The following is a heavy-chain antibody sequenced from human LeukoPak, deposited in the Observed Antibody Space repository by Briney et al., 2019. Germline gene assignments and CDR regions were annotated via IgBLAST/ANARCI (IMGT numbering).Heavy chain of an antibody. CDR1: GFTFSSYW. CDR2: IKKDGSEK. D-gene: IGHD1-1*01. CDR3: ARVTTATRNYYYYMDV. Sequence: GGSLRLSCAASGFTFSSYWMTWVRQAPGKGLEWVANIKKDGSEKYYVDSVKGRFTISRDNAKNSLYLQMNSLRAEDTAVYYCARVTTATRNYYYYMDVWGKGTTVTVSS. J-gene: IGHJ6*03. V-gene: IGHV3-7*01.